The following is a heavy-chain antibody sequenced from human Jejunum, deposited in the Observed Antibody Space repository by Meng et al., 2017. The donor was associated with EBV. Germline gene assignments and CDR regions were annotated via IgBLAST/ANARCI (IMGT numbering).Heavy chain of an antibody. CDR1: GLPFISYW. D-gene: IGHD1-14*01. CDR2: INTDGSIT. Sequence: VQLVDSGGSIVPPGGPLTLSCAAFGLPFISYWMHWFLQAQGKGLVWVSRINTDGSITNCADSVKGRFTISRDNARNTLYLQMISLRAEDTATYYCAKDLSWNQADYWGQGILVTVSS. J-gene: IGHJ4*02. CDR3: AKDLSWNQADY. V-gene: IGHV3-74*01.